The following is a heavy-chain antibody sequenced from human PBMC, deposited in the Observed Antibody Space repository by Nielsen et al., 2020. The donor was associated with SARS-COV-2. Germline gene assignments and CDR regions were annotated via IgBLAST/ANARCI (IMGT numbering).Heavy chain of an antibody. V-gene: IGHV4-31*03. CDR2: IYYSGST. CDR3: AGWGAYCSSTSCHLTSFDY. Sequence: SETLSLTCTVSGGSISSGGYYWSWIRQHPGKGLEWIGYIYYSGSTYYNPSLKSRVTISVDTSKNQFSLKLSSVTAADTAVYYCAGWGAYCSSTSCHLTSFDYWGQGTLVTVSS. CDR1: GGSISSGGYY. D-gene: IGHD2-2*01. J-gene: IGHJ4*02.